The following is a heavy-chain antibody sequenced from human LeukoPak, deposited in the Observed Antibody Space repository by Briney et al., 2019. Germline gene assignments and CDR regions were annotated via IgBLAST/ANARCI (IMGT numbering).Heavy chain of an antibody. D-gene: IGHD5-18*01. CDR2: ISSSSSYI. V-gene: IGHV3-21*01. CDR1: GFTFSSYW. CDR3: ARVRGYSYGEIDY. J-gene: IGHJ4*02. Sequence: PGGSLRLSCAASGFTFSSYWMSWVRQAPGKGLEWVSSISSSSSYIYYADSVKGRFTISRDNAKNSLYLQMNSLRAEDTAVYYCARVRGYSYGEIDYWGQGTLVTVSS.